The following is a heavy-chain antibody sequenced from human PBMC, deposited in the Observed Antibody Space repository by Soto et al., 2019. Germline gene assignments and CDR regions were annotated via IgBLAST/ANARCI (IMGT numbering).Heavy chain of an antibody. CDR1: GYTFTSYG. CDR3: ARDLHSIVVVPAANDDAFDI. Sequence: ASVKVSCKASGYTFTSYGISWVRQAPGQGLEWMGWISAYNGNTNYAQKLQGRVTMTTDTSTSTAYLELRSLRSDDTVVYYFARDLHSIVVVPAANDDAFDIWGQGTMVTVSS. CDR2: ISAYNGNT. J-gene: IGHJ3*02. V-gene: IGHV1-18*01. D-gene: IGHD2-2*01.